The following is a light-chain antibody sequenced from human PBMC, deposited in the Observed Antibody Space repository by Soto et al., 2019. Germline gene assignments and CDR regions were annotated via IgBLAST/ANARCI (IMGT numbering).Light chain of an antibody. CDR3: QQGYSTAWT. CDR1: RTFTNF. Sequence: DIQMTQPHSSLSASVGDRVTIPARAIRTFTNFLNSYQHKPGKAPKVLIYAASSLQSGVPSRFSGSGSGTDFSLTISSLQPEDFATYYCQQGYSTAWTFGQGTKVEMK. J-gene: IGKJ1*01. V-gene: IGKV1-39*01. CDR2: AAS.